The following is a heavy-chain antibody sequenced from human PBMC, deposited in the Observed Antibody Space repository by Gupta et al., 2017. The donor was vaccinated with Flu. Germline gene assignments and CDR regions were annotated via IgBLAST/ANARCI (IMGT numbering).Heavy chain of an antibody. V-gene: IGHV3-7*01. J-gene: IGHJ4*02. CDR1: GFTLRRYW. Sequence: EVQLVESGGGLVQPGGSLGLSCAASGFTLRRYWMTWVRQAPGKGLEWVATIKDDGTQKYYVDSVKGRFTISRDNAKNSLHLQMNSLRAEDTAVYYCARDIPRGASYFDCWGLGTLVTVSS. CDR2: IKDDGTQK. D-gene: IGHD4-17*01. CDR3: ARDIPRGASYFDC.